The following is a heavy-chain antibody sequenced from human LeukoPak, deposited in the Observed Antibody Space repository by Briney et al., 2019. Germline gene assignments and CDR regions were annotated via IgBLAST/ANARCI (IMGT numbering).Heavy chain of an antibody. Sequence: SETLSLTCTVSGGSIISYSWSWIRQPPGKGLEWIGYIYYTGSTNYNPSLKSRVTISVDTSKIQFSLKLRSVTAADTAVYYCARGLGAAGYDYWGQGTLVTVSS. V-gene: IGHV4-59*01. CDR2: IYYTGST. CDR1: GGSIISYS. J-gene: IGHJ4*02. D-gene: IGHD6-13*01. CDR3: ARGLGAAGYDY.